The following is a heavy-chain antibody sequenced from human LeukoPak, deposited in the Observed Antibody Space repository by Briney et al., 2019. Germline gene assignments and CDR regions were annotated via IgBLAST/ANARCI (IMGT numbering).Heavy chain of an antibody. CDR2: ISSSSSYI. J-gene: IGHJ6*02. CDR3: ARAGSGWGNYYGMDV. D-gene: IGHD6-19*01. V-gene: IGHV3-21*01. CDR1: GFTFSGYS. Sequence: GGSLRLSRAASGFTFSGYSMNWVRQAPGKGLEWVSSISSSSSYIYYADSVKGRFTISRDNAKNSLYLQMNSLRAEDTAVYYCARAGSGWGNYYGMDVWGQGTTVTVSS.